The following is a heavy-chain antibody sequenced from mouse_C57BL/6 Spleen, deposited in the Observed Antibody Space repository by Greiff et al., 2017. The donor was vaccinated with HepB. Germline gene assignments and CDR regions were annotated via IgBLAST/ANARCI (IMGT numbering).Heavy chain of an antibody. J-gene: IGHJ3*01. CDR2: IDPNSGGT. Sequence: QVQLQQPGDELVKPGASVKMSCKASGYTFTSYWMHWVKQRPGRGLEWIGRIDPNSGGTKYNEKFKRQSTLTVDKPSRTAYRQISSLTSDDSAVYYCETDDFAGSLVFAYVGQGTLVTVSA. CDR1: GYTFTSYW. CDR3: ETDDFAGSLVFAY. V-gene: IGHV1-72*01. D-gene: IGHD2-4*01.